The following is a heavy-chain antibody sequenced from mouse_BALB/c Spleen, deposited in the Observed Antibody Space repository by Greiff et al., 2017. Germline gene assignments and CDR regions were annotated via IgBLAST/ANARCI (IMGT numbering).Heavy chain of an antibody. CDR2: IWGDGST. CDR3: ARELGLWAMDY. D-gene: IGHD4-1*01. CDR1: GFSLTGYG. V-gene: IGHV2-6-7*01. J-gene: IGHJ4*01. Sequence: VQVVESGPGLVAPSQSLSITCTVSGFSLTGYGVNWVRQPPGKGLEWLGMIWGDGSTDYNSALKSRLSISKDNSKSQVFLKMNSLQTDDTARYYCARELGLWAMDYWGQGTSVTVSS.